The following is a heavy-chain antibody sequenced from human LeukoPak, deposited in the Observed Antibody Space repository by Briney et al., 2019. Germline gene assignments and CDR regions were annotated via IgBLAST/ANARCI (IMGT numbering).Heavy chain of an antibody. CDR3: ARVVLPFYYYYMDV. CDR2: ITGSGGNT. J-gene: IGHJ6*03. D-gene: IGHD3-3*01. Sequence: PGGSLRLSCAASGFTFSIYAMSWVRQAPGKGLEWVSSITGSGGNTYYADSVKGRFTISRDNSKNTLYLQMNSLRAEDTAVYYCARVVLPFYYYYMDVWGTGTTVTLSS. CDR1: GFTFSIYA. V-gene: IGHV3-23*01.